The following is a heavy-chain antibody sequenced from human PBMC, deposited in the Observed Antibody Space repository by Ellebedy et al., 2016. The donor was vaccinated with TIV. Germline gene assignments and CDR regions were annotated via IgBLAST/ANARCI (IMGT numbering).Heavy chain of an antibody. J-gene: IGHJ4*01. D-gene: IGHD2-2*02. CDR2: FFFGGSS. Sequence: SETLSLTXTVSGGSVSSGGYDCSWIRQSPGKELEWIGRFFFGGSSNYNPSLRSRLTMSADTSKNQFSLKLTSVTAADTAVYFCASGRPYIYWGHGTLVTASS. CDR1: GGSVSSGGYD. CDR3: ASGRPYIY. V-gene: IGHV4-61*08.